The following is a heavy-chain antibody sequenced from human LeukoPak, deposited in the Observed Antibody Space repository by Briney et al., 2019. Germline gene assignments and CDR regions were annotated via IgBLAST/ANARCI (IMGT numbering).Heavy chain of an antibody. Sequence: GGSLRLSCAASGFAFKSYSMYWVRQGPGKGLEWVASISDASFSINYADSVQGRFTISRDNSKNILYLQMNNLRAEDTAVYYCAKKMGTYRAFDYWGQGPLCTVSS. D-gene: IGHD3-16*02. CDR2: ISDASFSI. CDR1: GFAFKSYS. V-gene: IGHV3-23*01. J-gene: IGHJ4*02. CDR3: AKKMGTYRAFDY.